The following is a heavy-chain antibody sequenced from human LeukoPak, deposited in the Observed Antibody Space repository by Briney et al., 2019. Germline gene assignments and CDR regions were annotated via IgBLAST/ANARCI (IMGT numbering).Heavy chain of an antibody. D-gene: IGHD3-22*01. Sequence: ASVKVSCKASGYTLTSYGISWVRQAPGQGLEWMGWISAYNGNTNYAQKLQGRVTMTTDTSTSTAYMELRSLRSDDTAVYYCARPYYDSSAPPYDYWGQGTLVTVSS. CDR3: ARPYYDSSAPPYDY. CDR2: ISAYNGNT. V-gene: IGHV1-18*01. CDR1: GYTLTSYG. J-gene: IGHJ4*02.